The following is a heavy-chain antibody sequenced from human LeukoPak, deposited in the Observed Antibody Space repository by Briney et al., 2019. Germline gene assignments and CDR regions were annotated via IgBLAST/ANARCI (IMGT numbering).Heavy chain of an antibody. CDR2: IYYSGST. CDR1: GGSISSYY. J-gene: IGHJ4*02. D-gene: IGHD6-13*01. V-gene: IGHV4-59*08. Sequence: PSETLSLTCTVSGGSISSYYWSWIRQPPGKGLEWIGYIYYSGSTNYNPSLKSRVTISVDTSKNQFSLKLSSVTAADTAVYYCARHFSSSWYALDYWGQGTLVTVSS. CDR3: ARHFSSSWYALDY.